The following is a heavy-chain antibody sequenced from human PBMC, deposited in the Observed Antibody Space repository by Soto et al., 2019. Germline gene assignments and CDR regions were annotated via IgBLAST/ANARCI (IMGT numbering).Heavy chain of an antibody. CDR2: INVGNGNT. J-gene: IGHJ5*02. Sequence: GASVKVSCKASGYTFTSYAVHWVRQAPGQRLEWMGWINVGNGNTKFSERFQDRVTVTRDTSANTAYMEMSSLRSEDTAVYYCARAGYCSGGTCYSNWFDPWGQGTLVTVSS. V-gene: IGHV1-3*01. D-gene: IGHD2-15*01. CDR1: GYTFTSYA. CDR3: ARAGYCSGGTCYSNWFDP.